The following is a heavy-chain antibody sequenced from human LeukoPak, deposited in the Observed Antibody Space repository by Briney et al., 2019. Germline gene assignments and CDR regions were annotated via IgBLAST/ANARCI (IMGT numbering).Heavy chain of an antibody. CDR1: GYTLTELS. V-gene: IGHV1-24*01. CDR2: FDPEDGET. D-gene: IGHD6-13*01. CDR3: ATVPLGSSWYPLGFDY. Sequence: ASVKVSCKVSGYTLTELSMHRVRQAPGKGLEWMGGFDPEDGETIYAQKFQGRVTMTEDTSTDTAYMELSSLRSEDTAVYYCATVPLGSSWYPLGFDYWGQGTLVTVSS. J-gene: IGHJ4*02.